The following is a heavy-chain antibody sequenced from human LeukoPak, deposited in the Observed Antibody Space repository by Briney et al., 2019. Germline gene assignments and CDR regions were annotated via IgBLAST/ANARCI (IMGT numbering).Heavy chain of an antibody. CDR2: ISSNGGST. D-gene: IGHD5-24*01. V-gene: IGHV3-64*01. CDR1: GFTFSSYA. Sequence: GGSLRLSCAASGFTFSSYAMHWVRQASGKGLEYVSAISSNGGSTYYANSVKVRFTISRDNSKNTLYLQMGSLRAEDMAVYYCARDLRRDGYNSHFEWGQGTLVTVSS. J-gene: IGHJ4*02. CDR3: ARDLRRDGYNSHFE.